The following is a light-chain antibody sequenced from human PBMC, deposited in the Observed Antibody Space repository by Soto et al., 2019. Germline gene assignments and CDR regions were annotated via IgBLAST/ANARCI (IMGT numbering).Light chain of an antibody. CDR2: DVS. V-gene: IGLV2-14*01. CDR1: SSDVGGYNY. CDR3: SSYTSTSPDV. Sequence: QSALTQPASVSGSPGQSITISCTGTSSDVGGYNYVSWYQQHPGKAPKLMMYDVSNRPSGVSNRFSGSKSGNTASLTISGLQTEDEADYYCSSYTSTSPDVFGTGTKLTVL. J-gene: IGLJ1*01.